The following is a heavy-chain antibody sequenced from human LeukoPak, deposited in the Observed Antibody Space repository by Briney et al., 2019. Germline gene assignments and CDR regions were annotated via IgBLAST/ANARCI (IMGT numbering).Heavy chain of an antibody. D-gene: IGHD3-22*01. CDR2: IIPTFGTA. J-gene: IGHJ4*02. CDR1: GGTFSSYA. Sequence: SVKVSCKASGGTFSSYAISWVRQAPGQGLEWMGGIIPTFGTANYAQKFQGRVTITADESTSTAYMELSSLRSEDTAVYYCAREAYDSSGYYLRPLDYWGQGTLVTVSS. CDR3: AREAYDSSGYYLRPLDY. V-gene: IGHV1-69*13.